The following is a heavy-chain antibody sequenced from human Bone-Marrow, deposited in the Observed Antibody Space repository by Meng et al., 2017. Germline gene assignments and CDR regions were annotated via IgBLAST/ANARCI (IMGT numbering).Heavy chain of an antibody. J-gene: IGHJ4*02. V-gene: IGHV1-69*04. CDR2: IIPILGIA. D-gene: IGHD3-22*01. Sequence: SVKVSCKASGYNFIDYWVYWVRQAPGQGLEWMGRIIPILGIANYAQKFQGRVTITADKSTSTAYMELSSLRSEDTAVYYCARGPSIWHDSSGTGFDYWGQGTLVTVSS. CDR1: GYNFIDYW. CDR3: ARGPSIWHDSSGTGFDY.